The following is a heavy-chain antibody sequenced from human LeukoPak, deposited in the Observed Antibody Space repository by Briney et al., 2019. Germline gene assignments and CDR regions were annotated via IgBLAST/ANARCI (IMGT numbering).Heavy chain of an antibody. CDR3: ARHKNSGTYPLDY. D-gene: IGHD3-10*01. CDR1: GDSVSGNY. J-gene: IGHJ4*02. CDR2: IHYNGDT. Sequence: PSETLSLTCTVSGDSVSGNYWSWIRLPPGKGLEWIASIHYNGDTKYNPSLKSRVTISMDTSKKQLSLNLSSVTAADTAVSYCARHKNSGTYPLDYWGPGTLVTVSS. V-gene: IGHV4-59*08.